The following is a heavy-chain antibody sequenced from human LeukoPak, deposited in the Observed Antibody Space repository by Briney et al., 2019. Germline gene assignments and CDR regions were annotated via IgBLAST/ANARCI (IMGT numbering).Heavy chain of an antibody. CDR3: AKYNWNLFLDY. D-gene: IGHD1-20*01. Sequence: GGSLRLSCAASGFTFSSYGMHWVRQAPGKGLEWVSDISSGGSTYYADSVKGRFTISRDNSKNTLYLQMNSLRAEDTAVYYCAKYNWNLFLDYWGQGTLVTVSS. V-gene: IGHV3-23*01. CDR1: GFTFSSYG. J-gene: IGHJ4*02. CDR2: ISSGGST.